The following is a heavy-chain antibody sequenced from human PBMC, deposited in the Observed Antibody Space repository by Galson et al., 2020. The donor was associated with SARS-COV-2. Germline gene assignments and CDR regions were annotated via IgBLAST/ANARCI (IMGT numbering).Heavy chain of an antibody. J-gene: IGHJ4*02. CDR1: GFSVGTRW. V-gene: IGHV3-53*01. D-gene: IGHD3-10*01. CDR3: LREGDTIYPDY. CDR2: IDAAGNP. Sequence: GESLKISCAASGFSVGTRWISWVRRAPGKGLEWVSLIDAAGNPFYADSIKGRFTIFRDNYKNIVFLQLNSLRRDDTAVYYCLREGDTIYPDYWGPGTPVTVSS.